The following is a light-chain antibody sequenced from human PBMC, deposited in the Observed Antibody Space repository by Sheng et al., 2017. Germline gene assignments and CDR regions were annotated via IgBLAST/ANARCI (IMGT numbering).Light chain of an antibody. V-gene: IGKV3-20*01. CDR1: QSVSSTY. Sequence: EIVLTQSPGTLSLSPGDRAALSCRASQSVSSTYLAWYQQKPGQTPRLLIYGATSRATGIPDRFSGSGSGTDFTLTISRLEPEDFAVYYCQQYGSSPITFGQGTRLEIK. CDR2: GAT. J-gene: IGKJ5*01. CDR3: QQYGSSPIT.